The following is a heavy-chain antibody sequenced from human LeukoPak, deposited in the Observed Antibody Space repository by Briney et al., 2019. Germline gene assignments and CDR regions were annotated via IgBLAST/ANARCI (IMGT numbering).Heavy chain of an antibody. V-gene: IGHV4-34*01. CDR3: ASGDSNY. CDR2: INHSGST. CDR1: GGSFSGYY. Sequence: SETLSLTCAVYGGSFSGYYWSWIRQPPGKGLEWIGEINHSGSTNYNPSLKSRVTTSVDTSKNQFSLKLSSVTAADTAVYYCASGDSNYWGQGTLVTVSS. D-gene: IGHD2-21*01. J-gene: IGHJ4*02.